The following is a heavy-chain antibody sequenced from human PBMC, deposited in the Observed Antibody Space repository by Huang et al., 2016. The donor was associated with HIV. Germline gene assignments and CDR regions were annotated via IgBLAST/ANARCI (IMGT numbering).Heavy chain of an antibody. CDR2: ICHSGTT. CDR3: AAHGRIVGIPAAPLRFDP. CDR1: GGSISRSSYY. J-gene: IGHJ5*02. V-gene: IGHV4-39*01. Sequence: QLQLQESGPGLVKPSETLSITCTVSGGSISRSSYYWGWLRQPPGKGLEWIGSICHSGTTYYNPSRKSRVTISVDTSRTQFSLKLSSVTAADTAVYYCAAHGRIVGIPAAPLRFDPWGQGTLVTVSS. D-gene: IGHD6-13*01.